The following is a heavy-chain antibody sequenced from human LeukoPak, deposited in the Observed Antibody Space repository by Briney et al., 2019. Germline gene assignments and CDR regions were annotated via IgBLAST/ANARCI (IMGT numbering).Heavy chain of an antibody. CDR1: GFTFSNAW. CDR3: TAAVAGTYYYFDY. Sequence: GGSLRLSCAASGFTFSNAWMSWVRQAPGKGLEWVGRIKSKTDGGTTDYAAPVKGRFTISRDDSKNTLYLQMNSLKTEDTAVYYCTAAVAGTYYYFDYLGQGTLVTVSS. V-gene: IGHV3-15*01. CDR2: IKSKTDGGTT. D-gene: IGHD6-19*01. J-gene: IGHJ4*02.